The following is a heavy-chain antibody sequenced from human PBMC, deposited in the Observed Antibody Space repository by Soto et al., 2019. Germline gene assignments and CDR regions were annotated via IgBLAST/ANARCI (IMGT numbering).Heavy chain of an antibody. CDR1: GGSISRYY. Sequence: SETLSLTCTVSGGSISRYYWSWIRQPPGKGLEWIGHIYYSGSTNYNPSLKSRVTISVDTSKNQLSLKLSSVTAADTAVYYCATDNVLDYWGQGTLVTVSS. CDR3: ATDNVLDY. CDR2: IYYSGST. J-gene: IGHJ4*02. V-gene: IGHV4-59*01. D-gene: IGHD3-10*02.